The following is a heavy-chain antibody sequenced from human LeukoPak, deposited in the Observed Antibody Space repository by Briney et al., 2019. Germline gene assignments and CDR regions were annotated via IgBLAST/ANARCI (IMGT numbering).Heavy chain of an antibody. CDR3: ARGGYSYFQH. Sequence: SETLSLTCTVSGGSISSYYWSWIRQPPGKGLEWIGEINHSGSTNYNPSLKSRVTISVDMSKNQFSLNLSSVTAADTAVYYCARGGYSYFQHWGQGTLVTVSS. CDR2: INHSGST. J-gene: IGHJ1*01. D-gene: IGHD2-15*01. CDR1: GGSISSYY. V-gene: IGHV4-34*01.